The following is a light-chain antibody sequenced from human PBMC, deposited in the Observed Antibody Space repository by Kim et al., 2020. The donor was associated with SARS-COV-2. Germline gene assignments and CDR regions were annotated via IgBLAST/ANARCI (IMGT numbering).Light chain of an antibody. CDR1: QGITNY. V-gene: IGKV1-16*01. Sequence: ASVGDRVIITCRARQGITNYLAWFQQKPGKAPKSLIHSVSSLESGVPSRFSGSGFGTDFTLTIDSLQPEDFATYYCQQYYRYPLTFGGGTKVDIK. CDR2: SVS. J-gene: IGKJ4*01. CDR3: QQYYRYPLT.